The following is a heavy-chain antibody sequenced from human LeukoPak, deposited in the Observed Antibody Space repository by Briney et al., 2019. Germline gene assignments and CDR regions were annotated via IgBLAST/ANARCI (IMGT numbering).Heavy chain of an antibody. CDR2: IYYRGST. Sequence: SETLSLTCTVSGGSLSSYYWSWIRQTPGKGLEWIGYIYYRGSTNYNPSLKSRVTISVDTSKDQFSLKLSSVTAADTAVYYCARHSGITMVRGNLNWFDPWGQGTLVTVSS. D-gene: IGHD3-10*01. V-gene: IGHV4-59*08. CDR1: GGSLSSYY. CDR3: ARHSGITMVRGNLNWFDP. J-gene: IGHJ5*02.